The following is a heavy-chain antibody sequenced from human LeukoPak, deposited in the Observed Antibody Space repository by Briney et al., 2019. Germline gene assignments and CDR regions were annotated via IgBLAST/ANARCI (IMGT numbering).Heavy chain of an antibody. CDR3: GRVSPFDF. Sequence: GGSLRLSCVASGFRFSDYEMNWVRPAPGKGLEWVSYIGRNGLSIYYADSVRGRFTISRDNAQNSLYLQMNSLRVDDTAFYYCGRVSPFDFWGQGILVTVSS. V-gene: IGHV3-48*03. J-gene: IGHJ4*02. CDR2: IGRNGLSI. CDR1: GFRFSDYE.